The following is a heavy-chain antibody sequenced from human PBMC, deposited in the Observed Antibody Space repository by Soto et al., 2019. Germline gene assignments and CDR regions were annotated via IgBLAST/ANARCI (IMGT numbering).Heavy chain of an antibody. CDR1: GFTFSSYW. CDR3: AREWLRSPVFDY. Sequence: GGSLRLSCAASGFTFSSYWMHWVRQAPGKGLVWVSRINGDGSSTSYADSMKGRFTISRDNAKNTLYLQMNSLRAEDTAVYYCAREWLRSPVFDYWGQGTLVTVSS. V-gene: IGHV3-74*01. CDR2: INGDGSST. J-gene: IGHJ4*02. D-gene: IGHD5-12*01.